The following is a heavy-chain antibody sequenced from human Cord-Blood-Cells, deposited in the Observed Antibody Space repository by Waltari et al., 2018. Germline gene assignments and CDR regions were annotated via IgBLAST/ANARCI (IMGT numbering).Heavy chain of an antibody. CDR1: GGSFSGYY. V-gene: IGHV4-34*01. Sequence: QVQLQQWGAGLLKPSETLSLTCAVYGGSFSGYYWSWIRQPPGKGLEWIGEINHSRSTNSNPALKSRVTISVDTSKNQFSRKLSSVTAADTAVYYCAREPDLAAAGTGNGAFDIWGQGTMVTVSS. J-gene: IGHJ3*02. D-gene: IGHD6-13*01. CDR3: AREPDLAAAGTGNGAFDI. CDR2: INHSRST.